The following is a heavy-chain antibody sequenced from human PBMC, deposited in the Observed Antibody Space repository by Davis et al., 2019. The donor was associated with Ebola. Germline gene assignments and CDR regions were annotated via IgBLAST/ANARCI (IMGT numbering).Heavy chain of an antibody. J-gene: IGHJ6*02. V-gene: IGHV1-3*04. Sequence: ASVKVSCKASGYTFTSYAMHWVRQAPAQRLEWMVWISTGNGNARYSQKFQGRVTITRDTSATTAYMELSSLRSEDTAVYYCARLGTSADYYAMDVWGQGTTVTVSS. CDR3: ARLGTSADYYAMDV. CDR2: ISTGNGNA. CDR1: GYTFTSYA.